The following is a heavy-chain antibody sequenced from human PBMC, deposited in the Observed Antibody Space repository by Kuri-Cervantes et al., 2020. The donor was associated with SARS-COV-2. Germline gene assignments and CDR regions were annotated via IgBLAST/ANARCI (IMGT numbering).Heavy chain of an antibody. D-gene: IGHD3-10*01. Sequence: ETLSLTCAASGFTFSTFAMTWVRQAPGKGLEWVSSISSSSSSYIYYADSVKGRFTISRDNAKNSLYLQMNSLRAEDTAVYYCARVRGVGYWGQGTLVTVSS. CDR2: ISSSSSSYI. V-gene: IGHV3-21*01. CDR1: GFTFSTFA. J-gene: IGHJ4*02. CDR3: ARVRGVGY.